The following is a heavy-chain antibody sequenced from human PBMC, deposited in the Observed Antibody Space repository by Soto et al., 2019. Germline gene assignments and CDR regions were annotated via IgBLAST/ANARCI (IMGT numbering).Heavy chain of an antibody. Sequence: LRLSCAASGFTVSSNYMSWVRQAPGKGLEWVSVIYSGGSTYYADSVKGRFTISRDNSKNTLYLQMNSLRAEDTAVYYCARDAAPYYYGSGSYYPLYYGMDVWGQGTTVTVSS. CDR1: GFTVSSNY. J-gene: IGHJ6*02. CDR2: IYSGGST. V-gene: IGHV3-53*01. D-gene: IGHD3-10*01. CDR3: ARDAAPYYYGSGSYYPLYYGMDV.